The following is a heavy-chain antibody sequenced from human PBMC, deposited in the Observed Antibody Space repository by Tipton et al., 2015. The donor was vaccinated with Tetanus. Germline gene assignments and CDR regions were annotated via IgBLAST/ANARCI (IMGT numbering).Heavy chain of an antibody. Sequence: TLSLTCTVSGGQFISSSFYFGWIRQPPGKGLEWVGSIYHSGTTYYNPSLNSRVNISSFASMNEISLTLTSVTAADTAVYYCARRDRYNTDSFHLWGQGTMVTV. CDR3: ARRDRYNTDSFHL. J-gene: IGHJ3*01. V-gene: IGHV4-39*01. CDR2: IYHSGTT. CDR1: GGQFISSSFY. D-gene: IGHD5-18*01.